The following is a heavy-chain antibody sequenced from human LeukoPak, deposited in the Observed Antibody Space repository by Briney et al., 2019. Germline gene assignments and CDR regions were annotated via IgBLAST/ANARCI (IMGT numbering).Heavy chain of an antibody. CDR3: AKLVSSWDRSGNWFDP. CDR1: GFTFSSYA. J-gene: IGHJ5*02. D-gene: IGHD6-13*01. Sequence: PVGSLRLSCAASGFTFSSYAMSWVRQAPGKWLEWVSAMSGSGGSTYYADSVKGRFTISRDNSKNTLYLQMNSLRAEDTAVYYCAKLVSSWDRSGNWFDPWGQGTLVTVSS. CDR2: MSGSGGST. V-gene: IGHV3-23*01.